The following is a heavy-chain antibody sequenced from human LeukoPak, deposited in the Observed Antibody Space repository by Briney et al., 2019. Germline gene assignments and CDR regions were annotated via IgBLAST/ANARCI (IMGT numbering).Heavy chain of an antibody. CDR3: ARKENFDY. J-gene: IGHJ4*02. Sequence: PGGSLRLSCAASGFTFSSYSMNWVRQAPGKGLEWVSSISSSSSYIYYAVSVKGRFTISRDNAKNSLYLQMNSLRAEDTAVYYCARKENFDYWGQGTLVTVSS. D-gene: IGHD5-24*01. V-gene: IGHV3-21*01. CDR1: GFTFSSYS. CDR2: ISSSSSYI.